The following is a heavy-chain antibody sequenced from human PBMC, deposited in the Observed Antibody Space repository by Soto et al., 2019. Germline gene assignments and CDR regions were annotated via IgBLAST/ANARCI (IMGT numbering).Heavy chain of an antibody. CDR3: AKTWELHTGRYYFDY. Sequence: QVQLVESGGGVVQPGRSLRLSCAASGFTFSSYGMHWVRQAPGKGLEWVAVISYDGSNKYYADSVKGRFTISRDNSKNTLYLQMNSLRAEDTAVYYCAKTWELHTGRYYFDYWGQGTLVTVSS. J-gene: IGHJ4*02. CDR1: GFTFSSYG. CDR2: ISYDGSNK. D-gene: IGHD1-26*01. V-gene: IGHV3-30*18.